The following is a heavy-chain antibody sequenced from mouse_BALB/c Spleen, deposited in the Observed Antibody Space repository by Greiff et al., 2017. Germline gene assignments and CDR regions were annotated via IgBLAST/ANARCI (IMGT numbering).Heavy chain of an antibody. J-gene: IGHJ4*01. CDR3: ARNEMITTGNAMDY. Sequence: QVQLKQSGPGLVQPSQSLSITCTVSGFSLTSYGVHWVRQSPGKGLEWLGVIWSGGSTDYNAAFISRLSISKDNSKSQVFFKMNSLQANDTAIYYCARNEMITTGNAMDYWGQGTSVTVSS. D-gene: IGHD2-4*01. CDR2: IWSGGST. CDR1: GFSLTSYG. V-gene: IGHV2-2*02.